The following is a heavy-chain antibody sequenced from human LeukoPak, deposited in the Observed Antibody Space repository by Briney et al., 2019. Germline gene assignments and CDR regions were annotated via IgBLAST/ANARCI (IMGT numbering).Heavy chain of an antibody. D-gene: IGHD3-22*01. CDR3: ARQWLLLPYSWFDA. CDR1: GGSITNDAYY. J-gene: IGHJ5*02. V-gene: IGHV4-39*01. Sequence: SETLSLTCSVSGGSITNDAYYWAWIRQPPGKGLEWIGSIHFSGSTYYNASLKTRVAISVDTSNLQVSLNLNSVTAADTALYYCARQWLLLPYSWFDAWGQGIVVTVSS. CDR2: IHFSGST.